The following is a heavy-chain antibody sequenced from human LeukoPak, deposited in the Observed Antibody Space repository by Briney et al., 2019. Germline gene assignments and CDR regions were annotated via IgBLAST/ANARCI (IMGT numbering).Heavy chain of an antibody. V-gene: IGHV3-33*01. D-gene: IGHD3-10*01. Sequence: PGGSLRLSCAASGFTFSSYGMHWVRQAPGKGLEWVAVIWYDGSNKYYADSVKGRFTISRDNAKNSLYLQMNSLRAEDTAVYYCARTRERITMVRGASIGPPFDYWGQGTLVTVSS. CDR3: ARTRERITMVRGASIGPPFDY. CDR1: GFTFSSYG. CDR2: IWYDGSNK. J-gene: IGHJ4*02.